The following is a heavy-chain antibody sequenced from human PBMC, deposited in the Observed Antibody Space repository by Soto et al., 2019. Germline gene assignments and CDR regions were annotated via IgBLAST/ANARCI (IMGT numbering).Heavy chain of an antibody. D-gene: IGHD4-4*01. CDR1: GFTFSSYS. J-gene: IGHJ6*02. CDR3: SRVLVQYYYYYGMDV. CDR2: ISSSSTI. V-gene: IGHV3-48*02. Sequence: GGSLRLSCAASGFTFSSYSMNWVRQAPGKGLEWVSYISSSSTIYYADSVKGRFTISRDNAKNSLYLQMNSLRDEDTAVYYCSRVLVQYYYYYGMDVWGQGTTVTVSS.